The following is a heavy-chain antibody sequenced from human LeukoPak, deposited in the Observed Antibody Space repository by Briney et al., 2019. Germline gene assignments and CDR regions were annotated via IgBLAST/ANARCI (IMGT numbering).Heavy chain of an antibody. V-gene: IGHV3-66*01. CDR1: GFTVSSNY. D-gene: IGHD6-6*01. Sequence: GGSLRLSCAASGFTVSSNYMSWVRQAPGKGLEWVSVIYSGGSSYYADSVKGRFTISRENSTNTLYLQMNSLRAEDTAVYYCVRESITAPVVFDFWGQGTMVTVSP. J-gene: IGHJ3*01. CDR2: IYSGGSS. CDR3: VRESITAPVVFDF.